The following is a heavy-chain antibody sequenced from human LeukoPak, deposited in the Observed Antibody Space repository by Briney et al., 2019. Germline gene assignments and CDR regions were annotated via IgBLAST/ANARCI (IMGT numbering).Heavy chain of an antibody. J-gene: IGHJ4*02. CDR3: ARGSYGDYYFDY. CDR1: GLTFTTYS. Sequence: GGSLRLSCAASGLTFTTYSIDWVRQAPGKGLEWVSYISSSSSIVYYADSVKGRFTISRDNAKSSLYLQMNSLTAEDSAVYYCARGSYGDYYFDYWGQGTLVTVSS. D-gene: IGHD4-17*01. V-gene: IGHV3-48*01. CDR2: ISSSSSIV.